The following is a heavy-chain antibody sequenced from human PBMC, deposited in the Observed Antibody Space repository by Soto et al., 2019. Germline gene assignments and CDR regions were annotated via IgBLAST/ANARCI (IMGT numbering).Heavy chain of an antibody. D-gene: IGHD3-22*01. CDR2: FYYSGST. J-gene: IGHJ4*02. CDR1: GGSISSYY. CDR3: ARLGGYYQAFDQ. Sequence: SETLSLTCTVSGGSISSYYWSWIRQPPGKGLEWIGYFYYSGSTNYNPSLKSRVTISVDTSKNQFSLNLTSVTAADTAVYYCARLGGYYQAFDQWGQGSLVTVSS. V-gene: IGHV4-59*08.